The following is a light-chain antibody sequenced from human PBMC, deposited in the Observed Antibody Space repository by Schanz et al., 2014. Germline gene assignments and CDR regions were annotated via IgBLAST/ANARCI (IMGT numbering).Light chain of an antibody. CDR2: GNS. CDR3: SSYADSNNLV. CDR1: SSNIGAGYV. J-gene: IGLJ2*01. V-gene: IGLV1-40*01. Sequence: QSVLTQPPSVSGAPGQRVTISCTGSSSNIGAGYVLHWYQQLPGTAPKLLIYGNSNRPSGVPDRFSGSRSGTSASLAITGLQAEDEAVYYCSSYADSNNLVFGGGTKLTVL.